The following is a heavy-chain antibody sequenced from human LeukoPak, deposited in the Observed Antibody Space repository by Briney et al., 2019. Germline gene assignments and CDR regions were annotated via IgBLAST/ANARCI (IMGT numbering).Heavy chain of an antibody. CDR1: GFTFSSYA. CDR3: AKGNDFWSGYTYYYYYDMDV. D-gene: IGHD3-3*01. J-gene: IGHJ6*02. Sequence: GGSLRLSCAASGFTFSSYAMSWVRQAPGNGLEWVSAISGSGGSTYYADSVKGRFTISRDNSKNTLYLQMNSLRAEDTAVYYCAKGNDFWSGYTYYYYYDMDVWGQGTTVTVSS. CDR2: ISGSGGST. V-gene: IGHV3-23*01.